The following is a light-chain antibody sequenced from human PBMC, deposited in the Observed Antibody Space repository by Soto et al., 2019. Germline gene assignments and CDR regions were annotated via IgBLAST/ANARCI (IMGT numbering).Light chain of an antibody. J-gene: IGLJ2*01. Sequence: QSALTQPRSVSGSPGQSVNISCTGTSSDVGGYNYVSWYQQHPGKATKLMIYDVSKRPSGVPDRFSGSKSGNTASLTISGLQAEDEADYYCCSYAGSYPHVVFGGGTKLTVL. CDR1: SSDVGGYNY. CDR3: CSYAGSYPHVV. CDR2: DVS. V-gene: IGLV2-11*01.